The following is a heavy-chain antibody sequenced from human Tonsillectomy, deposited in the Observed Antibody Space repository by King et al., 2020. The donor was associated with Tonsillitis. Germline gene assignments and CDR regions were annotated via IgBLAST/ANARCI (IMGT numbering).Heavy chain of an antibody. CDR2: ISGSGGST. CDR1: GFTFSSYA. Sequence: VQLVESGGGLVQPGGSLRLSCAASGFTFSSYAMSWVRQAPGKGLEWVSAISGSGGSTYYADSVKGRFTISRDNSKNTLYLQMNNLRAEDTAVYYCASLEGLRLGELSPFFDYWGQGTLVTVSS. D-gene: IGHD3-16*02. V-gene: IGHV3-23*04. J-gene: IGHJ4*02. CDR3: ASLEGLRLGELSPFFDY.